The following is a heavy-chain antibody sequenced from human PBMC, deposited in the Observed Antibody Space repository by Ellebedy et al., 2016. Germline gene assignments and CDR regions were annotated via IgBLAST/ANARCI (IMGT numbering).Heavy chain of an antibody. V-gene: IGHV3-21*01. Sequence: GESLKISCEASGSTFSSYTMNWVRQTPGKGLEWVSSIDPTGTSVYQPASLRGRFTISRDNAKNSLYLQVTSLRADDTAVYFCATEFYYASSIWGQGTQVTASS. D-gene: IGHD3-22*01. J-gene: IGHJ4*02. CDR3: ATEFYYASSI. CDR2: IDPTGTSV. CDR1: GSTFSSYT.